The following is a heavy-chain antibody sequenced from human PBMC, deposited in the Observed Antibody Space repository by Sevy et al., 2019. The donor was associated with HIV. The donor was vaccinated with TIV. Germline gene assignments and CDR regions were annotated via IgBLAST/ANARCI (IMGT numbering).Heavy chain of an antibody. V-gene: IGHV3-30-3*01. CDR3: ARDVCGGGCYSGGYYFDY. Sequence: GGSLRLSCAASGFTFSSYALHWVRQAPGKGLEWVAIISYDGTYKDYADSVKGRFIISRDNSKNTTFLQMNSLRADDTAVYYCARDVCGGGCYSGGYYFDYWGHGTLVTGSS. CDR2: ISYDGTYK. CDR1: GFTFSSYA. J-gene: IGHJ4*01. D-gene: IGHD2-21*02.